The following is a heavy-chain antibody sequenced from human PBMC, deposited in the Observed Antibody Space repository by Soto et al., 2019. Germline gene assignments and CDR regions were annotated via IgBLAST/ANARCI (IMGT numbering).Heavy chain of an antibody. CDR2: ISSSSSTI. Sequence: PGGSLRLSCASSGFTFSSYAMHWVRQAPGKGLEWVSYISSSSSTIYYADSVKGRCTISRDNAKNSLYLQMNSLRAEDTAVYYCARHPERIAQIGWFDPWGQGTLVTVSS. J-gene: IGHJ5*02. CDR3: ARHPERIAQIGWFDP. V-gene: IGHV3-48*01. CDR1: GFTFSSYA. D-gene: IGHD6-13*01.